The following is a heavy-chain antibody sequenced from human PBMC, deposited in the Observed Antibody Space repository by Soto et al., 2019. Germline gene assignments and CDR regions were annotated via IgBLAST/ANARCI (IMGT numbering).Heavy chain of an antibody. D-gene: IGHD4-17*01. CDR3: ARDDGAYDPVWFDP. Sequence: QVQLQQSGPGLVKPSQTLSLTCAISGDSCSSNSAAWNWIRQSPSRGLEWLGRTYYRSKWYNDYAVSVKSRITINPETSKNQFSLQLNSVTPEDTAMYYCARDDGAYDPVWFDPWGQGTLVTVSS. CDR2: TYYRSKWYN. CDR1: GDSCSSNSAA. J-gene: IGHJ5*02. V-gene: IGHV6-1*01.